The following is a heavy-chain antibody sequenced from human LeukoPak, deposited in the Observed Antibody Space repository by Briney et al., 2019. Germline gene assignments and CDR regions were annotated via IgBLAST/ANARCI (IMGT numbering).Heavy chain of an antibody. D-gene: IGHD3-22*01. CDR1: GGSISSYY. J-gene: IGHJ6*03. V-gene: IGHV4-59*08. CDR2: IYYSGST. CDR3: ASATYYYDSSGYHGYCYYMDV. Sequence: SEALSLTCTVSGGSISSYYWSWIRQPPGKGLEWIGYIYYSGSTNYNPSLKSRVTISVDTSKNRFSLKLSSVTAADTAVYYCASATYYYDSSGYHGYCYYMDVWGKGTTVTVSS.